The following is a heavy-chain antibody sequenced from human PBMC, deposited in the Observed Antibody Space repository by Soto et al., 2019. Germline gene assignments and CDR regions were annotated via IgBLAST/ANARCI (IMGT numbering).Heavy chain of an antibody. CDR3: ATVGDLGESTQDAFDI. CDR1: GYTFTSYD. Sequence: GASVKVSCKASGYTFTSYDINWVRQATGQGLEWMGWMNPNSGNTGYAQKFQGRVTMTRNTSISTAYMELSSLRSEDTAVYYCATVGDLGESTQDAFDIWGQGTMVTVSS. D-gene: IGHD3-16*01. J-gene: IGHJ3*02. CDR2: MNPNSGNT. V-gene: IGHV1-8*01.